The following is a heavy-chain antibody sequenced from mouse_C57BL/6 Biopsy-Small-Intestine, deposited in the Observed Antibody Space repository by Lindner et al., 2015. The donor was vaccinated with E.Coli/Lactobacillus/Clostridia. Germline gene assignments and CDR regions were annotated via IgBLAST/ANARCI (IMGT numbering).Heavy chain of an antibody. D-gene: IGHD2-2*01. V-gene: IGHV1-9*01. CDR1: GYTFTGYW. J-gene: IGHJ2*01. Sequence: VQLQESGAELMKPGASVKLSCKATGYTFTGYWIEWVKQRPGHGLEWIGEIFPGSGKTNYNEKFKGKATFTVNASSNTAYMQLSSLTTEDSAIYYCAKFGGYDGSYYFEYWGQGTTLTVSS. CDR2: IFPGSGKT. CDR3: AKFGGYDGSYYFEY.